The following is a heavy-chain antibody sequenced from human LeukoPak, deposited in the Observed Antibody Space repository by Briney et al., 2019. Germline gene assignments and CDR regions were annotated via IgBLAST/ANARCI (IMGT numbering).Heavy chain of an antibody. CDR1: SVALGKSG. Sequence: TLSLTCEVSSVALGKSGVSWGRRVIEKGMEWVANIKHDGSEKYYVDSVKGRFTISRDNAKNSLYLQMNSLRAEDTAVYYCARDSAVVPAADPNYYYYGMDVWGQGTTVTVSS. CDR3: ARDSAVVPAADPNYYYYGMDV. CDR2: IKHDGSEK. D-gene: IGHD2-2*01. V-gene: IGHV3-7*01. J-gene: IGHJ6*02.